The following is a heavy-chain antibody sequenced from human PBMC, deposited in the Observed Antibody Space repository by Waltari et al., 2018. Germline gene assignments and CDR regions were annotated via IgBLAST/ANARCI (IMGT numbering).Heavy chain of an antibody. J-gene: IGHJ4*02. D-gene: IGHD6-19*01. CDR3: AKVEAVAGTFDY. CDR2: IYSGGST. CDR1: GFTFSSYA. V-gene: IGHV3-23*03. Sequence: EVQLLESGGGLVQPGGSLRLSCAASGFTFSSYAMSWVRQAPGKGLEWVSVIYSGGSTYYADSVEGRFTISRDNSKNTLYLQMNSLRAEDTAGYYCAKVEAVAGTFDYWGQGTLVTVSS.